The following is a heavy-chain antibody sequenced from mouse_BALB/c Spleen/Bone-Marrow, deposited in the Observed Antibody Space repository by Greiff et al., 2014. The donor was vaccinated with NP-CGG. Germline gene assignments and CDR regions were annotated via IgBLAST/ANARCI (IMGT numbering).Heavy chain of an antibody. V-gene: IGHV7-3*02. Sequence: EVQLQQSGGGFLEPGGSLRLSCATSGFTFTDYYMSWVRQPPGKALEWLGFIRNKANGYTTEYSASVKGRFTISRDNSQSILYLQMNTLRAEDSATYYCARDRTTATLYWYFDVWGAGTTVTGSS. CDR3: ARDRTTATLYWYFDV. J-gene: IGHJ1*01. CDR2: IRNKANGYTT. CDR1: GFTFTDYY. D-gene: IGHD1-2*01.